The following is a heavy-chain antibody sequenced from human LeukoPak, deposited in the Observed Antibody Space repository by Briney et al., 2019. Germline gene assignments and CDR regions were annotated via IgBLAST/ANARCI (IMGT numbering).Heavy chain of an antibody. Sequence: ASVKVSCRASGGTFSSYAISWVRQAPGQGLEWMGRIIPIFGTANYAQKFQGRVTITTDESTSTAYMEPSSLRSEDTAVYYCARDMAVAETGSDYWGQGTLVTVSS. V-gene: IGHV1-69*05. J-gene: IGHJ4*02. CDR3: ARDMAVAETGSDY. CDR1: GGTFSSYA. CDR2: IIPIFGTA. D-gene: IGHD6-19*01.